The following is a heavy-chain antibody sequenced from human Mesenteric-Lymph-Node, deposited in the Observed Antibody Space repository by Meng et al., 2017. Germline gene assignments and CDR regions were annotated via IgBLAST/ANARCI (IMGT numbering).Heavy chain of an antibody. Sequence: GESLKISCATSGFTFSTYGMHWVRQAPGKGLEWVAIIWNDGGKTDYADSVQGRFTISRDNSNNMLFLQMNSLRAEDTAVYYCASSSWGPFYDYWGQGTLVTVSS. D-gene: IGHD6-13*01. J-gene: IGHJ4*02. CDR2: IWNDGGKT. CDR1: GFTFSTYG. V-gene: IGHV3-33*01. CDR3: ASSSWGPFYDY.